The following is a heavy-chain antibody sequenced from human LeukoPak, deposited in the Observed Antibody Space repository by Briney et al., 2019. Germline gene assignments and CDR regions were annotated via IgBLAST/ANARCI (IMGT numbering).Heavy chain of an antibody. CDR3: ARDPDGSEAYFDY. CDR2: IKQDGSEK. Sequence: GGSLRLSCAISGFTVSSNYMSWVRQAPGKGLEWVANIKQDGSEKYYVDSVKGRFTISRDNAKNSLYLQMNSLRAEDTAVYYCARDPDGSEAYFDYWGQGTLVTVSS. D-gene: IGHD5-24*01. J-gene: IGHJ4*02. CDR1: GFTVSSNY. V-gene: IGHV3-7*01.